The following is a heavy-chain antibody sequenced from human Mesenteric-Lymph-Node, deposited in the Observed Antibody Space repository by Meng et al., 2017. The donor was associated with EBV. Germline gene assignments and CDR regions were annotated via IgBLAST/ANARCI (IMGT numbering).Heavy chain of an antibody. D-gene: IGHD2-8*02. CDR2: INHSGST. J-gene: IGHJ5*02. Sequence: QVQLQQVGAGLLQPSVTLSLTWAVYGGAFSGYYWSWIRQPPGKGLEWIGEINHSGSTNYNPSLKSRVTISVDTSKNQFSLKLSSVTAADTAVYYCARIIGYCTGGVCYGDWFDPWGQGTLVTVSS. CDR1: GGAFSGYY. CDR3: ARIIGYCTGGVCYGDWFDP. V-gene: IGHV4-34*01.